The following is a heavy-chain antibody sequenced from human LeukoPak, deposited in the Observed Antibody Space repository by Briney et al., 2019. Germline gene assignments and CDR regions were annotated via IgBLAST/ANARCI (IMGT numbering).Heavy chain of an antibody. J-gene: IGHJ4*02. CDR3: VNRGGLLLYFIY. Sequence: GGSLRLSCAASGFTFSTYGMHWVRQAPGKGLEWVAIISYDGSNKYYADSVKGRFTISRDNSKNTLYLQMNSLRAEDTAVYYCVNRGGLLLYFIYWGQGTLVTVSS. CDR1: GFTFSTYG. V-gene: IGHV3-30*18. D-gene: IGHD3-22*01. CDR2: ISYDGSNK.